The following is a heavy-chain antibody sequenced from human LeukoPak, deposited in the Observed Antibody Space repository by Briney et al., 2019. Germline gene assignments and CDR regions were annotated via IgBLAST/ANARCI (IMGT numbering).Heavy chain of an antibody. CDR2: ISSSSRTI. CDR3: ARWGNDYSQFDS. CDR1: GFILSSYS. J-gene: IGHJ4*02. Sequence: PGGSLRLSCAASGFILSSYSMNWVRQAPGKGLEWVSYISSSSRTIYYTDSVKGRFTISRDNAKNSLYLQMNSLRAEDTAVYYCARWGNDYSQFDSWGQGTLVTVS. D-gene: IGHD4-11*01. V-gene: IGHV3-48*01.